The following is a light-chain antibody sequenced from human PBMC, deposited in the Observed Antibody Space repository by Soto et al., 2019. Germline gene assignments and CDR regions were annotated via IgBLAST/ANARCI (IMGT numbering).Light chain of an antibody. V-gene: IGKV3-11*01. CDR3: QQYGSSPWT. CDR1: QGFXSH. CDR2: DAS. J-gene: IGKJ1*01. Sequence: ILLTQCPATLSLAPGESATLFCRASQGFXSHFVWYQEKPGQAPNFLXDDASNRARGSPARLSGSGSATEFTLTISRLEPADFEVYYFQQYGSSPWTFGQGTKVDIK.